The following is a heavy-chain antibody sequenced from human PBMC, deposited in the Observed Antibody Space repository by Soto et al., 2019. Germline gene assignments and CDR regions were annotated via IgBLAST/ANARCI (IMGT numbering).Heavy chain of an antibody. CDR2: IKNDGSST. CDR1: GFTFSSYW. V-gene: IGHV3-74*01. D-gene: IGHD2-21*01. CDR3: AREGLGPIPFYY. J-gene: IGHJ4*02. Sequence: GGSLRLSCAASGFTFSSYWMHWVRQAPGKGLVWVSSIKNDGSSTSYVDSMEGRFTISRDNAKNTLYLQLNSLRAEDTAIYYCAREGLGPIPFYYWGRGTLVTVSS.